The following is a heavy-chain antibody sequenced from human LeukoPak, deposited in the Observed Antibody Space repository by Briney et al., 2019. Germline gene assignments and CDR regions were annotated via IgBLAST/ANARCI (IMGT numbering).Heavy chain of an antibody. D-gene: IGHD3-22*01. CDR2: INHSGST. V-gene: IGHV4-34*01. Sequence: SETLSLTCAVYGGSFSGYYWSWIRQPPGKGLEWIWEINHSGSTNYNPSLKSRVTISVDTSKNQFSLKLSSVTAADTAVYYCARGKRITMIVVVSGNWFDPWGQGTLVTVSS. CDR1: GGSFSGYY. J-gene: IGHJ5*02. CDR3: ARGKRITMIVVVSGNWFDP.